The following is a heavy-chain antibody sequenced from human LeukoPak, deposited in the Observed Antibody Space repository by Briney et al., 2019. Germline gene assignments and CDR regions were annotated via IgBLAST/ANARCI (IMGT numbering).Heavy chain of an antibody. Sequence: GGSLRLSCAASGFTFDDYAMHWVRQAPGKGLEWVSGISWNSGSIGYADSVKGRFTISRDNAKNSLYLQMNSMRAEDTALYYCAKDRYGGNSGYYYYMDVWGKGTTVTVSS. CDR3: AKDRYGGNSGYYYYMDV. CDR2: ISWNSGSI. CDR1: GFTFDDYA. J-gene: IGHJ6*03. D-gene: IGHD4-23*01. V-gene: IGHV3-9*01.